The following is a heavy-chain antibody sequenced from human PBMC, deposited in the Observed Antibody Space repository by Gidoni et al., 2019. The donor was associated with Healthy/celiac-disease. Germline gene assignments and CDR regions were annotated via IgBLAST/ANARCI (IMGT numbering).Heavy chain of an antibody. CDR2: INHSGST. V-gene: IGHV4-34*01. CDR1: GGSFSGYY. D-gene: IGHD1-1*01. Sequence: QVQLQQWGAGLLKPSETLSLTCAVYGGSFSGYYWSWIRQPPGKGLEWIGEINHSGSTNSNPSLKSRVTISVDTSKNQFSLKLSSVTAADTAVYYCARSKGPTRGWFDPWGQGTLVTVSS. CDR3: ARSKGPTRGWFDP. J-gene: IGHJ5*02.